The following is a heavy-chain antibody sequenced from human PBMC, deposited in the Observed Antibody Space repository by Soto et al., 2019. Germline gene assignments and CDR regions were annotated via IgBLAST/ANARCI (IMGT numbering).Heavy chain of an antibody. J-gene: IGHJ6*02. Sequence: GASVKVSCKASGYTFTSYYMHWVRQAPGQGLEWMGIINPSGGSTSYAQKFQGRVTMTRDTSTSTVYMELSSLRSEDTAVYYCARDLAGIAVAGTYYYYGMDVWGQGTTVTVSS. CDR1: GYTFTSYY. CDR3: ARDLAGIAVAGTYYYYGMDV. D-gene: IGHD6-19*01. V-gene: IGHV1-46*01. CDR2: INPSGGST.